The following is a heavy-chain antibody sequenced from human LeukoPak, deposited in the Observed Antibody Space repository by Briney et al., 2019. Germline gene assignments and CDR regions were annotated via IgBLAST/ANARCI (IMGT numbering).Heavy chain of an antibody. D-gene: IGHD7-27*01. CDR1: GGSISSYY. J-gene: IGHJ4*02. Sequence: PSETLSLTCTVSGGSISSYYWSWIRQPPGKGLEWIGYIYYSGSTNYNPSLKSRVTISVDTSKNQFSLKLSSVTAADTAVYYCARDPLRWGFDYWGQGTLVTVSS. V-gene: IGHV4-59*01. CDR2: IYYSGST. CDR3: ARDPLRWGFDY.